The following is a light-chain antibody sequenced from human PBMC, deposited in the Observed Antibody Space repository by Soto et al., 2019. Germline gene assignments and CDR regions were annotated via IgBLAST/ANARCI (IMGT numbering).Light chain of an antibody. CDR1: SSDVGSYNR. CDR2: DVS. Sequence: QSALTQPASVSGSPGQSITISCTGSSSDVGSYNRVSWYQQPPNTAPKLIIYDVSNRPSGVPDRFAGSKSGNTASLTISRLQAEDEADYYCNSYATRSTYVFGTGTKVTVL. CDR3: NSYATRSTYV. V-gene: IGLV2-18*02. J-gene: IGLJ1*01.